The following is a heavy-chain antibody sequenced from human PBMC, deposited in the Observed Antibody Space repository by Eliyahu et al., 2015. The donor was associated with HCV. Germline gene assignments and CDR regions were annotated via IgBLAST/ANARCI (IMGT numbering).Heavy chain of an antibody. V-gene: IGHV3-15*01. CDR3: TTGAPGGFDYYLDV. CDR1: GFXFSKAW. D-gene: IGHD3-10*01. J-gene: IGHJ6*03. CDR2: IKSKTDGGKT. Sequence: EVQLVESGGGLVKPGGSLRLSCAACGFXFSKAWMSWVRQAPGKGLEXIGRIKSKTDGGKTDYAAPVKGRFTISRDDSKSTLYLQMNSLKTEDTAVYYCTTGAPGGFDYYLDVWGQGTTVTVSS.